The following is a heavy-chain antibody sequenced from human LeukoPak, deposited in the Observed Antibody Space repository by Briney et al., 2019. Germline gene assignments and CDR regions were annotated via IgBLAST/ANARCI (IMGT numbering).Heavy chain of an antibody. J-gene: IGHJ6*03. CDR1: GYTFTSYG. Sequence: ASVKVSCKASGYTFTSYGISWVRQAPGQGLEWMGWISAYNGNTNYAQKLQGRVTMTWNTSISTAYMELSSLRSEDTAVYYCARTFSGTTGYSYSYYMDVWGKGTTVTISS. D-gene: IGHD1-26*01. V-gene: IGHV1-18*01. CDR2: ISAYNGNT. CDR3: ARTFSGTTGYSYSYYMDV.